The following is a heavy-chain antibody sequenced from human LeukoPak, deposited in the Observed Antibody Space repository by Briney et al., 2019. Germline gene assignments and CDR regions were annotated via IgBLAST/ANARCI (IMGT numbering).Heavy chain of an antibody. J-gene: IGHJ3*02. CDR2: ISGSSTYT. CDR1: GFTFSDYY. Sequence: PGGSLTLSCVASGFTFSDYYMSWIRQAPGKGLEWLSYISGSSTYTNSADSVKGRFTISRDNAKKSLYLQMNSLRAEDTAVYYCARGGYHNAFGIWGQGTMVTVSS. V-gene: IGHV3-11*06. D-gene: IGHD5-18*01. CDR3: ARGGYHNAFGI.